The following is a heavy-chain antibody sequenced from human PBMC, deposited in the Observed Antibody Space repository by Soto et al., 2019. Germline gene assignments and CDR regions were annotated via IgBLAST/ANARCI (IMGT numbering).Heavy chain of an antibody. CDR3: AKRATGTYFDY. D-gene: IGHD1-1*01. Sequence: EVQLLESGGGLVQPGGSLRLSCAASGFTFSSYAMNWVRQAPGKGLEWVSVISGSGGSTYYADSVKGPFTISSDNSKNTLYLQMNSLGAEDTAGYYCAKRATGTYFDYWGQGTLVTVSS. V-gene: IGHV3-23*01. CDR2: ISGSGGST. CDR1: GFTFSSYA. J-gene: IGHJ4*02.